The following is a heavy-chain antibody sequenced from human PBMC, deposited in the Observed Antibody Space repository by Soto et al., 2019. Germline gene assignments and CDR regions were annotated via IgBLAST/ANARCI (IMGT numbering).Heavy chain of an antibody. Sequence: PSETLSLTCTVSGGSISSNYWTWIRQPPGKGLEWIGYVYNSGSTNYNPSLKSRVTISEDTSKSQFSLKVNSMTAADTAVYYCALGGPDLATIGRFDYRAQRTLDTGSS. CDR3: ALGGPDLATIGRFDY. J-gene: IGHJ4*02. CDR2: VYNSGST. V-gene: IGHV4-59*01. D-gene: IGHD3-16*01. CDR1: GGSISSNY.